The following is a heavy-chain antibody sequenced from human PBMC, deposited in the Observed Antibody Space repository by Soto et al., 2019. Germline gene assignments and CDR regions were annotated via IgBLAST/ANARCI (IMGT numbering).Heavy chain of an antibody. D-gene: IGHD2-2*01. J-gene: IGHJ5*02. CDR1: GGSISSGGYY. CDR2: IYHSGTT. Sequence: QVQLQESGPGLVKPSQTLSLTCTVSGGSISSGGYYWSWIRQHPGKGLEWIGSIYHSGTTYYNPSLKSRVTISVDTSKNQFSLTLTSVTAADTAVYYCARVRGNQLLVWFDPWGQGTLVTVSS. CDR3: ARVRGNQLLVWFDP. V-gene: IGHV4-31*03.